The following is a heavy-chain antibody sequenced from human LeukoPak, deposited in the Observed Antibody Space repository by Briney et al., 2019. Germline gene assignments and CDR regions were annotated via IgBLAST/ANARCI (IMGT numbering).Heavy chain of an antibody. Sequence: PSETLSLTCSVSDASVTGTYWSWVRQTPGKGLEWIAYTYYGGTTEYNPSLKSRATISVDTSKNHFSLDLRSVTAADTAVYFCARLGLYDGYTHDSWGQGTLVTVSS. CDR2: TYYGGTT. V-gene: IGHV4-59*08. D-gene: IGHD5-24*01. CDR1: DASVTGTY. J-gene: IGHJ4*02. CDR3: ARLGLYDGYTHDS.